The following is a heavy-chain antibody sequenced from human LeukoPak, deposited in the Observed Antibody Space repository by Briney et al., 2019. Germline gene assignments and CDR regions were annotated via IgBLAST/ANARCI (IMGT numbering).Heavy chain of an antibody. CDR3: ARGSRFDT. Sequence: GGSLRLSCAASGFTFSSYAMSWVRQAPGKGLEWVSIIYSGGGTYYADSVKGRFTISRDNSKNTVYLEMNSLRVEDTAVYYCARGSRFDTWGQGTLVIVSS. CDR2: IYSGGGT. J-gene: IGHJ5*02. V-gene: IGHV3-66*01. CDR1: GFTFSSYA.